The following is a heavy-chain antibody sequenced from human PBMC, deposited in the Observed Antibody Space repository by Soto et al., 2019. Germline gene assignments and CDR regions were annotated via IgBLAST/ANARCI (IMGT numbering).Heavy chain of an antibody. Sequence: QVQLVQSGAEVKKPGSSVKVSCKASGGTFSSYAISWVRQAPGQGLEWMGGIIPIFGTANYAQKFQGRVTITADESTSTAYMEMSRLRSEDTAVYYCASIEGLSIAAAGTSFNYYYGMDVWGQGTTVTVSS. V-gene: IGHV1-69*12. D-gene: IGHD6-13*01. CDR2: IIPIFGTA. CDR3: ASIEGLSIAAAGTSFNYYYGMDV. CDR1: GGTFSSYA. J-gene: IGHJ6*02.